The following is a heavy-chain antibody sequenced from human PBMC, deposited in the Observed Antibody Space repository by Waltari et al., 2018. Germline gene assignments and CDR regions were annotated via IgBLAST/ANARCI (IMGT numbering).Heavy chain of an antibody. D-gene: IGHD6-19*01. CDR1: GDSVPSNSAA. CDR2: TYYRSKWYN. J-gene: IGHJ4*02. Sequence: QVQLQQSGPGLVKPSQTLSLTCAISGDSVPSNSAAWHWIRPSPSRGLEWLGRTYYRSKWYNDYAVSVKSRITINPDTSKNQFSLQLNSVTPEDTAVYYCARAELGIAVADHYFDYWGQGTLVTVSS. V-gene: IGHV6-1*01. CDR3: ARAELGIAVADHYFDY.